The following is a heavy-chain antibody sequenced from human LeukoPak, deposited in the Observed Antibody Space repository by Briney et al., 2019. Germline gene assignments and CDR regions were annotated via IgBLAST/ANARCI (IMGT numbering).Heavy chain of an antibody. Sequence: GGSLRPSCAASGFIFSSYAMSWVRQAPGKGLEWVSAISGSGGSTYYADSVKGRFTISRDNSKNTLYLQMNSLRAEDTAVYYCARDTRQLAEYYFDYWGQGTLVTVSS. CDR1: GFIFSSYA. CDR2: ISGSGGST. J-gene: IGHJ4*02. V-gene: IGHV3-23*01. D-gene: IGHD6-13*01. CDR3: ARDTRQLAEYYFDY.